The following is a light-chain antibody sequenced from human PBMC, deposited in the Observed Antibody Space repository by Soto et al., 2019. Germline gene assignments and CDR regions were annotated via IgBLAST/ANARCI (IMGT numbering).Light chain of an antibody. V-gene: IGKV3D-20*01. CDR2: GVS. CDR1: QSVGTY. Sequence: IVLTQSPATLSLSPGERATLSCGASQSVGTYIAWYKQKPGLAPRLVIWGVSNRATGIPDRFSGSGSGTDFTLTISRLEPEDFVVFYCYQYGSTPPTFGQGTKVDIK. J-gene: IGKJ1*01. CDR3: YQYGSTPPT.